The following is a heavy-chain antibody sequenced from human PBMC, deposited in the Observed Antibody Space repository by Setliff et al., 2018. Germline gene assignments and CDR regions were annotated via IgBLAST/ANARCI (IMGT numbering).Heavy chain of an antibody. J-gene: IGHJ4*02. CDR3: ARDGGEY. Sequence: GGSLRLSCAASGFRFNGHGMNWVRQAPGKGLEWVSTINWDGRSTGYTDSVKGRFTISRDNAKNFLYLQMNSLRAEDTAVYYCARDGGEYWGQGTLVTVSS. CDR1: GFRFNGHG. V-gene: IGHV3-20*04. D-gene: IGHD3-16*01. CDR2: INWDGRST.